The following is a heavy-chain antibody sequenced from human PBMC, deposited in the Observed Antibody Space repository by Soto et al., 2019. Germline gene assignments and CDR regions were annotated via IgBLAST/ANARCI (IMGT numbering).Heavy chain of an antibody. CDR1: GFTFSSYA. CDR3: AKEVSYYDILTGSFTNDY. D-gene: IGHD3-9*01. Sequence: GGSLRLSCAASGFTFSSYAMSWVRQAPGKGLEWVSAISGSGGSTYYADSVKGRFTISRDNSKNTLYLQMNSLRAEDTAVYYCAKEVSYYDILTGSFTNDYWGQGTLVTVSS. V-gene: IGHV3-23*01. CDR2: ISGSGGST. J-gene: IGHJ4*02.